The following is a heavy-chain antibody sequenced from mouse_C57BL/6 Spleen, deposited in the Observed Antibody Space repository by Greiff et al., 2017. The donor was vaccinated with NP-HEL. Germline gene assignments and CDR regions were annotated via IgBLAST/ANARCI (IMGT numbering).Heavy chain of an antibody. CDR3: ARQKSTMITTGFAY. D-gene: IGHD2-4*01. CDR2: ISSGGSYT. CDR1: GFTFNSYG. Sequence: EVQRVESGGDLVKPGGSLKLSCAASGFTFNSYGMSWVRQTPDKRLEWVATISSGGSYTYYPDSVKGRFTISRDNAKNTLYLQMSSLKSEDTAMYYCARQKSTMITTGFAYWGQGTLVTVSA. J-gene: IGHJ3*01. V-gene: IGHV5-6*01.